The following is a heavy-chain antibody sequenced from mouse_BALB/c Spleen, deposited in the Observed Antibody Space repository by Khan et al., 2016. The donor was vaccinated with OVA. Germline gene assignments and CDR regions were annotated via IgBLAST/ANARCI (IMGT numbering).Heavy chain of an antibody. V-gene: IGHV5-15*02. CDR2: ISSLAYSI. CDR3: VRWTMDY. CDR1: GFTFSDYG. Sequence: VQLKESGGGLVQPGGSPKLSCAASGFTFSDYGMAWVRQAPGKGPEWVAFISSLAYSIYYADTVTGRFTISRENAKNTLYLVMSSLRSEDTAMYFCVRWTMDYWGQGTSVTVSS. J-gene: IGHJ4*01.